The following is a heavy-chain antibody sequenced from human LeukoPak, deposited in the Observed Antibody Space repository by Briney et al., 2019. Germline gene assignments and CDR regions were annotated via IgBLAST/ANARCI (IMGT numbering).Heavy chain of an antibody. CDR3: ASSDCSGGSCYPDAFDI. Sequence: GESLKISCKGSGYSFTSYWIGWMRQMPGKGLEWMGIIYPGDSDTRYSPSFQGQVTISADKSISTAYLQWSSLKASDTAMYYCASSDCSGGSCYPDAFDIWGQGTMVTVSS. D-gene: IGHD2-15*01. V-gene: IGHV5-51*01. CDR1: GYSFTSYW. CDR2: IYPGDSDT. J-gene: IGHJ3*02.